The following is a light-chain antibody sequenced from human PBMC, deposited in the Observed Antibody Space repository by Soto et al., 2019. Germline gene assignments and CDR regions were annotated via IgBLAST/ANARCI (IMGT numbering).Light chain of an antibody. CDR3: QQYNGFYPAWA. J-gene: IGKJ1*01. CDR2: GAS. Sequence: EIVMTQSPATLSVSPGERATLSCRASQSVSSNLAWYQQKPGQAPRLLIYGASTRATGIPARFSGSGSGTEFTLTISSLQSEDFAVYYCQQYNGFYPAWAFGQGTKVEIK. CDR1: QSVSSN. V-gene: IGKV3D-15*01.